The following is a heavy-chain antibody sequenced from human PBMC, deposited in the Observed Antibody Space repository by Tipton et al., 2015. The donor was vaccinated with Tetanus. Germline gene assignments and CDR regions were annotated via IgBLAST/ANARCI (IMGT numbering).Heavy chain of an antibody. V-gene: IGHV4-34*01. CDR3: ARGRQRLVPAGFDL. Sequence: LRLSCDVYDGSFSAYYWTWIRQPPGKGLEWIGEINHTGSTNYNPSLRRRVTISIGTSDNQFSLKLNSVTAADSAVYYCARGRQRLVPAGFDLWGQGTLVPVSS. CDR2: INHTGST. CDR1: DGSFSAYY. J-gene: IGHJ5*02. D-gene: IGHD6-13*01.